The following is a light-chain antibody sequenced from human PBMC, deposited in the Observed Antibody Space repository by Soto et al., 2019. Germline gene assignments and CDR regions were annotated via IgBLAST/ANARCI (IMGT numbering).Light chain of an antibody. J-gene: IGLJ2*01. V-gene: IGLV2-23*01. CDR1: SNDVGTYNL. CDR3: CSYGRSVV. CDR2: EAS. Sequence: QSVLTQPASVSGSPGQSITISCTGISNDVGTYNLVSWYQHHPGKAPKLIIYEASKRPSGVPNRFSGSKSGNTASLTISGLHAEDEADYYCCSYGRSVVFGGGNKVTVL.